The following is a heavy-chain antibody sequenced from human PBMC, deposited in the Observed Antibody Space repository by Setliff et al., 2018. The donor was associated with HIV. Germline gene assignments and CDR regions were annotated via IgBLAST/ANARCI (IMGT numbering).Heavy chain of an antibody. CDR2: INPGGTT. Sequence: NPSETLSLTCAVYGGSFSGYYWNWIRQPPGEGLEWIGEINPGGTTNYNPSLKRRVTISLDTSKNQFSLRVTSVTAADTALYFCARATGPTYYFDYWGQGTLVTVSS. CDR3: ARATGPTYYFDY. CDR1: GGSFSGYY. V-gene: IGHV4-34*01. J-gene: IGHJ4*02.